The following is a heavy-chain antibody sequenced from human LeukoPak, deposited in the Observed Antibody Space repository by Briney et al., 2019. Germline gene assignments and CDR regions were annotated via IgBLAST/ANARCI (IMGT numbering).Heavy chain of an antibody. CDR2: FDPEDGET. V-gene: IGHV1-24*01. Sequence: ASVKVSCKVSGYTLTELSMHWVRQAPGKGLEWMGGFDPEDGETIYAQKFQGRVTMTEDTSTDTAYMELSSLRSEDTAVYYCATVRFLPPGIQLWRSFDYWGQGTLVTVSS. CDR1: GYTLTELS. J-gene: IGHJ4*02. CDR3: ATVRFLPPGIQLWRSFDY. D-gene: IGHD5-18*01.